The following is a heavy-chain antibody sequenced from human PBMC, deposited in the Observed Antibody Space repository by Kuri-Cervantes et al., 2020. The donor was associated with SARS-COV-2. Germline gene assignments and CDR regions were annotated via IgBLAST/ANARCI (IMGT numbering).Heavy chain of an antibody. J-gene: IGHJ6*02. CDR3: ARDVGFGYSYGHSYGMDA. D-gene: IGHD5-18*01. Sequence: SVKVSCKASGYTFTGYYMHWVRQAPGQGLEWMGGIIPIFGTANYAQKFQGRVTITADESTSTAYMELSSLRSEDTAVYYCARDVGFGYSYGHSYGMDAWGQGTTVTVSS. CDR2: IIPIFGTA. CDR1: GYTFTGYY. V-gene: IGHV1-69*13.